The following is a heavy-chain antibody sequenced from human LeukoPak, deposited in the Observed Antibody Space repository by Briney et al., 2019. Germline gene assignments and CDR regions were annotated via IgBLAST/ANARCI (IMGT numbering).Heavy chain of an antibody. J-gene: IGHJ4*02. CDR2: ISGSGGST. V-gene: IGHV3-23*01. Sequence: SGGSLRLSCAASGFTFSSYAMSWVRQAPGKGLEGVSAISGSGGSTYYADSVKGRFTISRDNSKNTLYLQMNSLRAEDTAVYYCAAREYRKYSSSWYVFNYWGQGTLVTVSS. D-gene: IGHD6-13*01. CDR3: AAREYRKYSSSWYVFNY. CDR1: GFTFSSYA.